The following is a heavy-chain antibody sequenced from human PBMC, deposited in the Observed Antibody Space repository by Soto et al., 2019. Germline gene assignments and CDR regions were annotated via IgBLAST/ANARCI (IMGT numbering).Heavy chain of an antibody. CDR2: INHSGST. V-gene: IGHV4-34*01. CDR3: ARVTQYPYYYYMDV. Sequence: QVQLQQWGAGLLKPSETLSLTCAVYGGSFSGYYWSSIRQPPGKGLEWIGEINHSGSTNYNPSLKSRVTISVDTSKNQFSLKLSSVTAADTAVYYCARVTQYPYYYYMDVWGKGTTVTVSS. CDR1: GGSFSGYY. J-gene: IGHJ6*03. D-gene: IGHD4-4*01.